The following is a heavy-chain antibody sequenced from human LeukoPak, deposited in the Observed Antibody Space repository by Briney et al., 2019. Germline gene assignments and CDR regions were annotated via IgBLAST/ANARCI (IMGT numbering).Heavy chain of an antibody. CDR3: ARAYDFWSGYYMLKY. Sequence: PGGSLRLSCAASGFTFSSYWMSWVRQAPGKGLEWVANIKQDGSEKYYVDSVKGRFTISRDNAKNSLYLQMNSLRAEDTAVYYCARAYDFWSGYYMLKYWGQGTLVTVSS. J-gene: IGHJ4*02. V-gene: IGHV3-7*01. CDR1: GFTFSSYW. D-gene: IGHD3-3*01. CDR2: IKQDGSEK.